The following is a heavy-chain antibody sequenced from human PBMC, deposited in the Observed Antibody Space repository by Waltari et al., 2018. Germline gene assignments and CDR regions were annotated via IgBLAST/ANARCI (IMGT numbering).Heavy chain of an antibody. CDR3: AKDWENRVEFIDY. CDR2: IWYDGSNK. Sequence: QVQLVESGGGVVQPGRSLRLSCAASGFTFSSYGMPWVRQAPGKGLEWVAVIWYDGSNKYYADSVKGRFTISRDNSKNTLYLQMNSLRAEDTAVYYCAKDWENRVEFIDYWGQGTLVIVSS. J-gene: IGHJ4*02. D-gene: IGHD3-10*01. V-gene: IGHV3-33*06. CDR1: GFTFSSYG.